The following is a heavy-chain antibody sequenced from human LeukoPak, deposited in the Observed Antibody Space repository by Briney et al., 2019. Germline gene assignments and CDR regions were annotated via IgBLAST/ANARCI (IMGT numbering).Heavy chain of an antibody. D-gene: IGHD2-2*01. CDR3: ARDWGYCSSTSCLSPNWFDP. V-gene: IGHV1-2*06. J-gene: IGHJ5*02. CDR2: INPNSGGT. Sequence: ASVKVSCKASGYTFTGYYMHWVRQAPGQGLEWMGRINPNSGGTNYAQKFHGRLTMTRDTSISTAYMELSRLRSDDTAVYYCARDWGYCSSTSCLSPNWFDPWGQGTLVTVSS. CDR1: GYTFTGYY.